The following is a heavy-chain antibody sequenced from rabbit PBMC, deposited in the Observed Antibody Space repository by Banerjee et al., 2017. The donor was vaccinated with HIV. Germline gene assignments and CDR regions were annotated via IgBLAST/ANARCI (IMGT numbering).Heavy chain of an antibody. CDR2: IYAGDSGST. D-gene: IGHD1-1*01. CDR1: GFSFSSRYY. CDR3: ARGADNNWYIPYFKL. Sequence: QEQLVESGGGLVQPEGSLTLTCTAHGFSFSSRYYMSWVRQAPGKGLEWIAYIYAGDSGSTYYASWAKGRFTISRTSSTTVTLQMTSLTAADTATYFCARGADNNWYIPYFKLWGPGTLVTVS. J-gene: IGHJ4*01. V-gene: IGHV1S45*01.